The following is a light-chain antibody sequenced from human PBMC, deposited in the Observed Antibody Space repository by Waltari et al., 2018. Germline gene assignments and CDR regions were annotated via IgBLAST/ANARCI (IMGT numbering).Light chain of an antibody. CDR3: MQGTYWPPYT. V-gene: IGKV4-1*01. Sequence: DIVMTQSPDSLAVSLGERATIDCTSSQSVLYSSTNKKYLAWYQQKPGQPPKLLIYWSSTRESGVPDRFSGSGSGTAFTLTISSLQAEDVAVYYCMQGTYWPPYTFGQGTKLEI. CDR2: WSS. J-gene: IGKJ2*01. CDR1: QSVLYSSTNKKY.